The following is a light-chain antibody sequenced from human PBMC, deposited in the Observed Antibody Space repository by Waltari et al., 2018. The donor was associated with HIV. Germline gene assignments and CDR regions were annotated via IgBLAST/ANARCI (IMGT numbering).Light chain of an antibody. Sequence: SVLTQPASVSGSLGQSITISCSGTGSDPKSDDFVSWYRQSPGTAPKLIIFDDSSRPSGVCDRFSGSKSGDTASLTISGLQPEDEGQYFCSSYKGGNLSVCGTGTEVTV. CDR1: GSDPKSDDF. V-gene: IGLV2-14*03. CDR2: DDS. J-gene: IGLJ1*01. CDR3: SSYKGGNLSV.